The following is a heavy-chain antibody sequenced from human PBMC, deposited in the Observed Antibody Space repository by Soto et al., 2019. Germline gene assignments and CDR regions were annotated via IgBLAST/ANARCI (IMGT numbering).Heavy chain of an antibody. CDR3: VKDSDYDYGDLTSNWFDP. V-gene: IGHV3-30*18. CDR2: ISYDGSNK. Sequence: GGSLRLSCAASGFTFSSYGMHWVRQAPGKGLEWVAVISYDGSNKYYADSVKGRFTISRDNSKNTLYLQMNSLRAEDTAVYYCVKDSDYDYGDLTSNWFDPWGQGTLVTVSS. J-gene: IGHJ5*02. CDR1: GFTFSSYG. D-gene: IGHD4-17*01.